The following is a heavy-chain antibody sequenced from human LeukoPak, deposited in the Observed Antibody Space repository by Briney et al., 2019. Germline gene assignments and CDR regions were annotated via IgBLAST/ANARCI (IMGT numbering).Heavy chain of an antibody. V-gene: IGHV4-59*12. CDR3: ARTSGGLYYYYYGMDV. CDR2: IYYSGST. J-gene: IGHJ6*02. CDR1: GGSISSYY. D-gene: IGHD2-2*01. Sequence: PSETLSLTCTVSGGSISSYYWSWIRQPPGKGLEWIGYIYYSGSTNYNPSLKSRVTISVDTSKNQFSLKLSSVTAADTAVYYCARTSGGLYYYYYGMDVWGQGTTVTVSS.